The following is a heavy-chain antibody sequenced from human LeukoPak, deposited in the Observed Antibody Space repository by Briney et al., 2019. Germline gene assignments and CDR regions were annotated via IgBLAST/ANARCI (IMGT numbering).Heavy chain of an antibody. V-gene: IGHV1-8*01. CDR2: MNPNSGNT. CDR1: GYTFTSYD. CDR3: ARGTPEYSSSWYSLLGYYYYYMDV. J-gene: IGHJ6*03. D-gene: IGHD6-13*01. Sequence: GASVKVSCKASGYTFTSYDINWVRQATGQGLEWMGWMNPNSGNTGYAQKFQGRVTMTRNTSISTAYMELSSLRSEDTAVYYCARGTPEYSSSWYSLLGYYYYYMDVWGKGTTVTVSS.